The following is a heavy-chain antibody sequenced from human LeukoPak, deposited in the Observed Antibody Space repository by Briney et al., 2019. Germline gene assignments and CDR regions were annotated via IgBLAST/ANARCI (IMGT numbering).Heavy chain of an antibody. Sequence: GGSLRLSCAASGFTFSSYSMSWVRQAPGKGLEWVANIKLDGSEKNYVDSVKGRFTISRDNTKNSLYLQMNSLRAEDTAVFYCARDQYDTWSRRGNFDSWGQGTLVIVSS. CDR2: IKLDGSEK. J-gene: IGHJ4*02. D-gene: IGHD3-3*01. CDR1: GFTFSSYS. CDR3: ARDQYDTWSRRGNFDS. V-gene: IGHV3-7*03.